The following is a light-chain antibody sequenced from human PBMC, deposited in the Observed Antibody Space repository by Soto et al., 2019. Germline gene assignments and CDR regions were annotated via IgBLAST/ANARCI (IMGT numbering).Light chain of an antibody. CDR3: QQSYSTPYT. Sequence: DIQMTQSPSSLSASVGDRVTITCRASQSIRNYVNWYQQKPGKAHKFLIYVASTLQSGVPSRFSGSASGTDFTLTISSLQPEDFATYYCQQSYSTPYTFVPGTKLEI. V-gene: IGKV1-39*01. CDR2: VAS. CDR1: QSIRNY. J-gene: IGKJ2*01.